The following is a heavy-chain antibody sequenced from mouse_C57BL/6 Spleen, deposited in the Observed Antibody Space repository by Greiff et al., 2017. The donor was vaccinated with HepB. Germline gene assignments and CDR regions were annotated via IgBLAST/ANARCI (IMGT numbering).Heavy chain of an antibody. D-gene: IGHD2-3*01. Sequence: EVKLVESGGGLVQPGGSLSLSCAASGFTFTDYYMSWVRQPPGKALEWLGFIRNKANGYTTEYSASVKGRFTISRDNSQSILYLQMNALRAEDSATYYCASHDGYYEGFAYWGQGTLVTVSA. V-gene: IGHV7-3*01. CDR2: IRNKANGYTT. CDR1: GFTFTDYY. CDR3: ASHDGYYEGFAY. J-gene: IGHJ3*01.